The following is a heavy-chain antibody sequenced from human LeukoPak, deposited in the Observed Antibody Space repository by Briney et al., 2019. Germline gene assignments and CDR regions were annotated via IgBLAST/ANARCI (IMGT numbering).Heavy chain of an antibody. V-gene: IGHV1-46*01. Sequence: ASVKVSCKASGDTFTSYYMHWVRQAPGQGLEQMGIINPSGGSTSYAQKFQGRVTMTRDTSTSTVYMGLSSLRSEDTAVYYCVRNGSLSGYPFDYWGQGTLIRVSS. CDR2: INPSGGST. J-gene: IGHJ4*02. D-gene: IGHD3-9*01. CDR1: GDTFTSYY. CDR3: VRNGSLSGYPFDY.